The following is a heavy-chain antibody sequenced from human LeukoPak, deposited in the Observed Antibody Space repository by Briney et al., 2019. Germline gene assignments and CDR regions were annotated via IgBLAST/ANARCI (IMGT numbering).Heavy chain of an antibody. CDR1: GYTFTGYY. Sequence: ASVKVSCKASGYTFTGYYIHWVRQAPGQGLEWMGWINPNNGGTNSAQKFQGRVTMTRDTSSSTAYMELSRLTSDDTAVYYCARDAGIVVVTTTFNWFDPWGQGTLVTVSS. D-gene: IGHD2-2*01. J-gene: IGHJ5*02. CDR3: ARDAGIVVVTTTFNWFDP. V-gene: IGHV1-2*02. CDR2: INPNNGGT.